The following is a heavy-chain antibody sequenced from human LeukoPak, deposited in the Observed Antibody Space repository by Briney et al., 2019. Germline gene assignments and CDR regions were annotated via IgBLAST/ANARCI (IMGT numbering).Heavy chain of an antibody. D-gene: IGHD3-22*01. J-gene: IGHJ4*02. Sequence: SVKVSCKASGGTFSSYAISWVRQAPGQGLEWMGRIIPIFGTANYAQKFQGRVTITTDESTSTAYMELSSLRSEDTAVYYCAKDLLYYYDSSGYKFDYWGQGTLVTVSS. CDR1: GGTFSSYA. CDR3: AKDLLYYYDSSGYKFDY. CDR2: IIPIFGTA. V-gene: IGHV1-69*05.